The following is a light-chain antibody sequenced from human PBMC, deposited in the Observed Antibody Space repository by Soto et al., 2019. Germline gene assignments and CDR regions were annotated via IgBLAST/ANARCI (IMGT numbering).Light chain of an antibody. V-gene: IGKV1-5*03. Sequence: DIQMTQSNSTLSASEGDRVTITCRASASISSWLAWYQQQPGKAPKLLIYKSSILENGVPSRFSGGGSGTEFTLTISSLQPDDFATYYCQQYGAFGQGTKVDI. J-gene: IGKJ1*01. CDR1: ASISSW. CDR3: QQYGA. CDR2: KSS.